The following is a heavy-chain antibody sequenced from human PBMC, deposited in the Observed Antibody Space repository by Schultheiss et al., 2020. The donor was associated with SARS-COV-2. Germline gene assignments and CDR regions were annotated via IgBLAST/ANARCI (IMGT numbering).Heavy chain of an antibody. Sequence: GGSLRLSCSDSGFTLSRYSMNWVRQAPGKGLEWVSSITSTSLYIYYADSVKGRFTISRDNSKNTLYLQMYGLRPEDTAVYYCARDDYGGYNMDVWGQGTMVTVSS. J-gene: IGHJ6*02. CDR3: ARDDYGGYNMDV. CDR1: GFTLSRYS. D-gene: IGHD1-1*01. V-gene: IGHV3-21*01. CDR2: ITSTSLYI.